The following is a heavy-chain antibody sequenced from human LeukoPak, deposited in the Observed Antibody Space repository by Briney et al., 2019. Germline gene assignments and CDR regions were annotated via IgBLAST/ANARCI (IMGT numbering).Heavy chain of an antibody. D-gene: IGHD3-3*02. CDR2: INPSGGST. V-gene: IGHV1-46*01. Sequence: ATVKVSCKASGYTFTSHYMHWVRQAPGQGLEWMGIINPSGGSTSYAQKFQGRVTMTRDTSTSTVYMELSSLRSEDTAVYYCARVLEEALDYWGQGTLVTVSS. CDR1: GYTFTSHY. J-gene: IGHJ4*02. CDR3: ARVLEEALDY.